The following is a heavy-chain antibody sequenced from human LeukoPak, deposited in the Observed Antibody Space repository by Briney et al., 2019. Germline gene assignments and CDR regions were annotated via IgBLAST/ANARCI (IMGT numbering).Heavy chain of an antibody. V-gene: IGHV3-21*01. J-gene: IGHJ4*02. CDR2: ISSSSSYI. CDR1: GFTFSSYS. D-gene: IGHD3-10*01. Sequence: GGSLRLSCAASGFTFSSYSMSWVRQAPGKGLEWVSSISSSSSYIYYADSVKGRFTISRDNAKNSLYLQMNSLRAEDTAVYYCAREDSYYYGSGSYPFDYWGQGTLVTVSS. CDR3: AREDSYYYGSGSYPFDY.